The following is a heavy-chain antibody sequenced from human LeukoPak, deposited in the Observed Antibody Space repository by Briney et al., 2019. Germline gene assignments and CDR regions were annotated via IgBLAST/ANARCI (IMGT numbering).Heavy chain of an antibody. D-gene: IGHD6-25*01. J-gene: IGHJ3*02. Sequence: GGSLRLSCAASGFTFSSYSMNWVRQAPGKGLEWVSSISSSSSYIYYADSVKGRFTISRDNAKNTLYLQMNSLRAEDTAVYYCARRSAAKDAFDIWGQGTKVTVSS. CDR2: ISSSSSYI. CDR3: ARRSAAKDAFDI. CDR1: GFTFSSYS. V-gene: IGHV3-21*01.